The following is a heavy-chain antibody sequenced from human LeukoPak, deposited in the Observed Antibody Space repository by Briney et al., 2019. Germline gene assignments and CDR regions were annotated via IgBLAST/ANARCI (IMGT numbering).Heavy chain of an antibody. D-gene: IGHD3-10*01. CDR1: GGSISSNSYY. V-gene: IGHV4-39*01. CDR3: ARQKRGYGSRQYYFDY. CDR2: IYYSGST. J-gene: IGHJ4*02. Sequence: SETLSLTCAVSGGSISSNSYYWGWIRQPRGKGLEWIGSIYYSGSTYYNPSLKSRVTISVDTSKNQFSLKLSSVTAADTAVYYCARQKRGYGSRQYYFDYWGQGTLVTVSS.